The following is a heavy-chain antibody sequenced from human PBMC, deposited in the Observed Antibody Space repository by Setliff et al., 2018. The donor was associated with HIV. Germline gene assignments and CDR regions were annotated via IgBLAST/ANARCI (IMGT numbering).Heavy chain of an antibody. CDR2: IIPIIRSA. V-gene: IGHV1-69*06. CDR3: AREVASYSSRFDAFDV. D-gene: IGHD6-13*01. Sequence: AASVKVSCKTSGVTFTTYSITWVRQAPGQGLEWMGGIIPIIRSAKYAQKFQGRVTITADKSTSTAYMELSNRRSEDTAVYYGAREVASYSSRFDAFDVWAKGQRSPSPQ. CDR1: GVTFTTYS. J-gene: IGHJ3*01.